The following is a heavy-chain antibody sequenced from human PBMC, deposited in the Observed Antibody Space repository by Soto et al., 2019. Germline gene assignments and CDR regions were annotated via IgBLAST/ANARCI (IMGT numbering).Heavy chain of an antibody. CDR2: ISYDGCNK. J-gene: IGHJ4*02. V-gene: IGHV3-30-3*01. D-gene: IGHD6-13*01. CDR1: GFTFSSYA. CDR3: AREGLDLAAAGTSLFFDY. Sequence: QVQLGESGGGVVQPGRSLRLSCAASGFTFSSYAMHWVRQAPGKGLEWVAVISYDGCNKYYADSVKGRFTISRDNSKNTLYLQMNSLRAEDTAVYYCAREGLDLAAAGTSLFFDYWGQGTLVTVSS.